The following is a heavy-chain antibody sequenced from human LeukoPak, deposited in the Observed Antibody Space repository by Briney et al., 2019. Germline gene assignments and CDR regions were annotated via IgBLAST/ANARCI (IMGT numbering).Heavy chain of an antibody. V-gene: IGHV1-46*01. CDR2: NNPSGGST. J-gene: IGHJ4*02. D-gene: IGHD6-13*01. CDR3: AGALAAADGNDY. CDR1: GYTFTSYY. Sequence: ASVKVSCKASGYTFTSYYMHWVRQAPGQGLEWMGINNPSGGSTSYAQKFQGRVTMTRDTSTSTVYMELSSLRSEDTAVYYCAGALAAADGNDYWGQGTLVTVSS.